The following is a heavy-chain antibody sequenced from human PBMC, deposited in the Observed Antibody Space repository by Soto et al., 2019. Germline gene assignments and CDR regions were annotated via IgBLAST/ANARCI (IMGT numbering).Heavy chain of an antibody. CDR3: AGQDDFWSGYYRVHFDY. J-gene: IGHJ4*02. CDR2: IYYSGST. CDR1: GGSISSYY. Sequence: WETLSLTCTVSGGSISSYYWSWIRQPPGKGLEWIGYIYYSGSTNYNPSLKSRVTISVDTSKNQFSLKLSSVTAADTAVYYCAGQDDFWSGYYRVHFDYWGQGTLVTVSS. D-gene: IGHD3-3*01. V-gene: IGHV4-59*08.